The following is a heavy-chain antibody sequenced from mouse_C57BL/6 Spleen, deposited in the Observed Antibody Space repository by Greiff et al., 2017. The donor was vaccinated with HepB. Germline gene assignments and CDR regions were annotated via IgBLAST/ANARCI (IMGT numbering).Heavy chain of an antibody. Sequence: EVQGVESGGDLVKPGGSLKLSCAASGFTFSSYGMSWVRQTPDKRLEWVATISSGGSYTYYPDSVKGRFTISRDNAKNTLYLQMSSLKSEDTAMYYCARRRDYYGSSYVYYAMDYWGQGTSVTVSS. CDR2: ISSGGSYT. CDR1: GFTFSSYG. CDR3: ARRRDYYGSSYVYYAMDY. V-gene: IGHV5-6*01. J-gene: IGHJ4*01. D-gene: IGHD1-1*01.